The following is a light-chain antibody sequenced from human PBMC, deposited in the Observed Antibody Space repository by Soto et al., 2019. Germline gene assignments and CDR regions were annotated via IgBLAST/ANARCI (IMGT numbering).Light chain of an antibody. CDR1: QSVITSS. J-gene: IGKJ5*01. Sequence: EIVLTQSPGTLSLSPGERATLSCRASQSVITSSLAWYQQKPGQAPRLIIYGASSRATGIPDRFSGRGSGTDFTLTISRLEPEDFAVYYCQQRSNSAWTFGQGTRLEIK. CDR2: GAS. V-gene: IGKV3D-20*02. CDR3: QQRSNSAWT.